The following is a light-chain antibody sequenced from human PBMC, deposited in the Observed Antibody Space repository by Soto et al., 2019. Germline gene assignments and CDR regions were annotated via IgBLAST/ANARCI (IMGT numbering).Light chain of an antibody. V-gene: IGKV3-11*01. Sequence: EIVLKQSPATLSLYPGERATLSCRASQSVSSYLAWYQQKPGQAPRLLIYDASNRATGIPARFSGSGSGTDFTLTITSLEPEDFAVYYCHQCNEWPTFGQGTLLEI. CDR1: QSVSSY. CDR2: DAS. J-gene: IGKJ5*01. CDR3: HQCNEWPT.